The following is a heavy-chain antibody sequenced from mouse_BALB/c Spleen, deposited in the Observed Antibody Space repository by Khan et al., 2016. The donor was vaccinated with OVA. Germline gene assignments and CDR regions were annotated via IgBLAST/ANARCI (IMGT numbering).Heavy chain of an antibody. V-gene: IGHV1-77*01. CDR1: GYSFTDYI. D-gene: IGHD1-1*01. CDR3: TRRDYVSSYPGFAY. Sequence: QVQLQQSGPELVKPGASVKMSCKASGYSFTDYIISWVKQRTGQGLQWIGEIYPGSGSLYSNEKFKGKATLTADKSSNTAYMQLSSLTSEDSAVYFCTRRDYVSSYPGFAYGGQGTLVTVSA. CDR2: IYPGSGSL. J-gene: IGHJ3*01.